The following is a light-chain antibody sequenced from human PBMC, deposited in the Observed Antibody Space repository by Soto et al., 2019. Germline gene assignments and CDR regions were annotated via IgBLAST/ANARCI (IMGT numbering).Light chain of an antibody. CDR1: SSNIGTNT. CDR3: AAWDDSLIGYV. Sequence: QSVLTQPPSASGTPGQGVTVSCSGSSSNIGTNTVNWYQQLPGTAPKLLIYSNNQRPSGVPDRFSGSKSGTSASLAISGLQSKDEPDYYCAAWDDSLIGYVFGTGTKVTVL. V-gene: IGLV1-44*01. J-gene: IGLJ1*01. CDR2: SNN.